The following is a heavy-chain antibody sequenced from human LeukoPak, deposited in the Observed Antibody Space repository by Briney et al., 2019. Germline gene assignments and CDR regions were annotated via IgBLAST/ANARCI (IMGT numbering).Heavy chain of an antibody. CDR1: GFTFSSYA. CDR2: ISYDGSNK. Sequence: GGSLRLSCAASGFTFSSYAMHWVRQGPGKGLEWVAVISYDGSNKYYADSVKGRFTISRDNSKNTLYLQMNSLRAEDTAVYYCAKKDGLYSSSRLLDYWGQGTLVTVSP. D-gene: IGHD6-13*01. V-gene: IGHV3-30-3*02. J-gene: IGHJ4*02. CDR3: AKKDGLYSSSRLLDY.